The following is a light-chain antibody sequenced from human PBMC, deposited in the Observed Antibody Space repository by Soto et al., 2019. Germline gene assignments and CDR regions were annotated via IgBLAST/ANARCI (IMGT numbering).Light chain of an antibody. J-gene: IGLJ2*01. CDR1: SSDVGGYNY. Sequence: QSALTQPPSASGSLGPSVTISCTGTSSDVGGYNYVSWHQHHPGKAPKVMIYDVTKRPPGVPDRVSGSKSGSTASLSVSGLQADDEAHYYFNSFPGGGNPVLLGRGTKLPFL. V-gene: IGLV2-8*01. CDR2: DVT. CDR3: NSFPGGGNPVL.